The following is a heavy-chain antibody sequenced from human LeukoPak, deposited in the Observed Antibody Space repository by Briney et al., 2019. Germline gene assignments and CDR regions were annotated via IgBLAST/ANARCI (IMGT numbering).Heavy chain of an antibody. Sequence: GGSLRLSCAASGFTFSSYGMHWVRQAPGKGLEWVAVISYDGSNKYYADSVKGRFTISRDNSKNTLYLQMNSLRAEDTAVYYCAKGPFPIVVVVAATFDPWGQGTLVTVSS. CDR3: AKGPFPIVVVVAATFDP. V-gene: IGHV3-30*18. CDR1: GFTFSSYG. CDR2: ISYDGSNK. J-gene: IGHJ5*02. D-gene: IGHD2-15*01.